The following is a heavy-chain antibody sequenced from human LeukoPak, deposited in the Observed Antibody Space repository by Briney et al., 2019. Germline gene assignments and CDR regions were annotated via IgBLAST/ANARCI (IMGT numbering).Heavy chain of an antibody. V-gene: IGHV3-33*08. CDR2: IWYDGSNK. CDR3: ARNTIAAAQYYYYYMDV. D-gene: IGHD6-13*01. Sequence: GGSLRLSCVASGFTFTNYGMGWVRQAPGKGLEWVAVIWYDGSNKYYADSVKGRFTISRDNSKNTLYLQMNSLRAEDTAVYYCARNTIAAAQYYYYYMDVWGKGTTVTVSS. CDR1: GFTFTNYG. J-gene: IGHJ6*03.